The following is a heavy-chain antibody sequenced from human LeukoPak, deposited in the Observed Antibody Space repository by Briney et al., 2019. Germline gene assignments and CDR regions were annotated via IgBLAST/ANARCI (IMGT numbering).Heavy chain of an antibody. D-gene: IGHD6-19*01. CDR1: GLPFSTYA. CDR2: ISSSGANT. V-gene: IGHV3-64D*06. Sequence: PGGSLRLSCLASGLPFSTYAMHWVRQAPGKGLEYVSSISSSGANTYYASSVKSRFTISRDNSRNILCLQMSSLRVEDTALYYCVKSIAVAGAVDCWGQGTLVT. CDR3: VKSIAVAGAVDC. J-gene: IGHJ4*01.